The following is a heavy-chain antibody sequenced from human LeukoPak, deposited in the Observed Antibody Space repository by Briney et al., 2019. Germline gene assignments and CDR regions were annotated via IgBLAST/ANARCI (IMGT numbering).Heavy chain of an antibody. J-gene: IGHJ4*02. CDR2: LHYSGRT. CDR1: GGSISSSTYY. CDR3: AMYCSSGSCSPFDY. Sequence: SETLSVTCTVSGGSISSSTYYWAWIRQPPGKGLEWIGSLHYSGRTVYNPSLNSRGTISADTSKNQFSLKLTSVTAADTAVYYCAMYCSSGSCSPFDYWGRGTLVTVSS. D-gene: IGHD2-15*01. V-gene: IGHV4-39*01.